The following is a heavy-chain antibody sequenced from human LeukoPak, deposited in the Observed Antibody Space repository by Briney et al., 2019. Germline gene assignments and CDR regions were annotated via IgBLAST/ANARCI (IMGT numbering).Heavy chain of an antibody. CDR2: ISPNTGGT. D-gene: IGHD4-17*01. Sequence: ASVKVSCQASRYTFTDYYMHWVRQAPGQGLEWMGWISPNTGGTNYAQKFEGRVTMTRDTSIRTAYMELSRLTSDDTAVYYCARDTKTTVTTAGYLAQGTLVTVSS. CDR3: ARDTKTTVTTAGY. V-gene: IGHV1-2*02. J-gene: IGHJ4*02. CDR1: RYTFTDYY.